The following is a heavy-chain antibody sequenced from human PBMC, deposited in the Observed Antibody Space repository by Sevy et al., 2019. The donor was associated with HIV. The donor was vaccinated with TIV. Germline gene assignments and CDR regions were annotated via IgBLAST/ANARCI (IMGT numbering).Heavy chain of an antibody. CDR3: ANAYSGSYSHSYLYALDV. CDR1: GFSLSYYG. Sequence: GGSLRLSCIGSGFSLSYYGIHWVRQAPGKGLDWVALISHDGINEYYAYSVKGRFTISRDNSKNTVYLEMNSLRNEDTAIYFCANAYSGSYSHSYLYALDVWGQGPTVTVSS. V-gene: IGHV3-30*18. CDR2: ISHDGINE. J-gene: IGHJ6*02. D-gene: IGHD1-26*01.